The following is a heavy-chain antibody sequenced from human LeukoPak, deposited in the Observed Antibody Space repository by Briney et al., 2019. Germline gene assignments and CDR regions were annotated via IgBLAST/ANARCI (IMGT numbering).Heavy chain of an antibody. V-gene: IGHV1-18*01. CDR2: ISAYNGNT. CDR1: GYTFTANG. Sequence: ASVKVSCKASGYTFTANGITWVRQAPGQGLEWMGWISAYNGNTNYAQKLQGRVTMTTDTSTSTAYMELRSLRSDDTAVYYCASAPRRRSWFDPWGQGTLVAVSS. CDR3: ASAPRRRSWFDP. J-gene: IGHJ5*02.